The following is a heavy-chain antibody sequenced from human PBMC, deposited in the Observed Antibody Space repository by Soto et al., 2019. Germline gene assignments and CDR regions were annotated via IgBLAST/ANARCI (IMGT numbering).Heavy chain of an antibody. V-gene: IGHV1-2*04. CDR2: INPNSGGT. CDR3: AREAAGYYYYGMDV. CDR1: GYTFTGYY. Sequence: ASVKVSCKASGYTFTGYYMHWVRQAPGQGLEWMGWINPNSGGTNYAQKFQGWVTMTRDTSISTAYMELSRLRSDDTAVYYCAREAAGYYYYGMDVWGQGTTVTVSS. J-gene: IGHJ6*02. D-gene: IGHD6-13*01.